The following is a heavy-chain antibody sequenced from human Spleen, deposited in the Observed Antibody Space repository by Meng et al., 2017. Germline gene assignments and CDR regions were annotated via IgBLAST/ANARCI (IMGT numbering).Heavy chain of an antibody. D-gene: IGHD4-11*01. CDR3: ARGPTTMAHDFDY. CDR1: GGSFSDYY. CDR2: INHSGST. Sequence: QVQPTESGPGLGKPSETLSLTCVVSGGSFSDYYWSWIRHPPGKGLEWIGEINHSGSTNYNPSLESRATISVDTSQNNLSLKLSSVTAADSAVYYCARGPTTMAHDFDYWGQGTLVTVSS. J-gene: IGHJ4*02. V-gene: IGHV4-34*01.